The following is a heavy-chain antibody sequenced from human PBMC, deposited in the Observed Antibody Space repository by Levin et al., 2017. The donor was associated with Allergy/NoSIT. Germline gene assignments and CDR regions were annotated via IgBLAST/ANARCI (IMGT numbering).Heavy chain of an antibody. D-gene: IGHD3-10*01. J-gene: IGHJ6*02. Sequence: SQTLSLTCAVSGDSITRGDNYWSWIRQYPGKGLEWIGFISYSGHAHYNPSLKSRLSMSLDTSKNQFSLSLTSVTVADTAVYYCARDECAWFGECYGMDDWGQGTTVIVSS. V-gene: IGHV4-31*02. CDR3: ARDECAWFGECYGMDD. CDR2: ISYSGHA. CDR1: GDSITRGDNY.